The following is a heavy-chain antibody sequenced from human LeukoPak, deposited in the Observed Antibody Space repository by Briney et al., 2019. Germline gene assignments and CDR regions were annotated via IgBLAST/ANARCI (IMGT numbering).Heavy chain of an antibody. D-gene: IGHD3-3*01. CDR1: GGSIGSYY. CDR2: IYTSGST. J-gene: IGHJ4*02. CDR3: ARDPTSGNFRPFDY. Sequence: SETLSLTCTVSGGSIGSYYWSWIRQPAGKGLEWIGRIYTSGSTNYNPSLESRVTMSVDTSKNQFSLKLSSVTAADTAVYYCARDPTSGNFRPFDYWGQGTLVTVSS. V-gene: IGHV4-4*07.